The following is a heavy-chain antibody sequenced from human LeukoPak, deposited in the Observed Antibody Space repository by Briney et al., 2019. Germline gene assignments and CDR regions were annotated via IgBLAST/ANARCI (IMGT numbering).Heavy chain of an antibody. Sequence: GGSLRLSCAASGFSFSNYGMNWVRQAPGKGLEWVSSISRSGDSTYYAASVKGRFTISRDNSENTLFLQMNSLRADDTAVYFCARSHGSTWYPAFWGQGTLVTVSS. CDR1: GFSFSNYG. V-gene: IGHV3-23*01. D-gene: IGHD6-13*01. CDR2: ISRSGDST. CDR3: ARSHGSTWYPAF. J-gene: IGHJ4*02.